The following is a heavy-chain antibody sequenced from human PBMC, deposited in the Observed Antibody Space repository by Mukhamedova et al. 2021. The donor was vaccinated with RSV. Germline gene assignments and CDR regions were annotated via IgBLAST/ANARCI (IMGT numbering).Heavy chain of an antibody. V-gene: IGHV3-74*01. J-gene: IGHJ6*03. CDR3: ARGLRYYYMDV. Sequence: DGSSSNYADSVKGRFTISRDNAKNTLYLQMNSLRADDTAVYYCARGLRYYYMDVWGKGNPGHRLL. CDR2: DGSSS.